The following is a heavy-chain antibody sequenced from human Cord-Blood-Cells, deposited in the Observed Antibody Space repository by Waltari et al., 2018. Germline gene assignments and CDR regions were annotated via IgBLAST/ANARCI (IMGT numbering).Heavy chain of an antibody. Sequence: QLQLQESGPRLVKPSETLSLTCTVSGGSISSSSYYWGWIRQPPGKGLEWIGSIYYSGSTYYNPSLKSRVTISVDTSKNQFSLKLSSVTAADTAVYYCARNIRGARFVYRFDPWGQGTLVTVSS. D-gene: IGHD3-10*01. CDR1: GGSISSSSYY. CDR3: ARNIRGARFVYRFDP. J-gene: IGHJ5*02. CDR2: IYYSGST. V-gene: IGHV4-39*07.